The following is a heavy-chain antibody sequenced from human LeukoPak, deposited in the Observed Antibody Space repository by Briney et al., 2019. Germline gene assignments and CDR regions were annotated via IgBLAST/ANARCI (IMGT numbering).Heavy chain of an antibody. V-gene: IGHV4-38-2*02. CDR1: GYSISSGYY. CDR2: IYHSGST. CDR3: ARGGGYYSPVDY. D-gene: IGHD3-22*01. Sequence: PSETLSLTCTVSGYSISSGYYWGWIRQPPGKGLEWIGSIYHSGSTYYNPSLKSRVTISVDTSKNQFSLKLSSMTAADTAVYYCARGGGYYSPVDYWGQGTLVTVSS. J-gene: IGHJ4*02.